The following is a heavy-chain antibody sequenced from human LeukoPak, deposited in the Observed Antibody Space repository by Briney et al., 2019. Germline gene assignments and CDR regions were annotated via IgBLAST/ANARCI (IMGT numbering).Heavy chain of an antibody. CDR3: ARRNLRAFDI. J-gene: IGHJ3*02. CDR2: IYTGGNT. Sequence: GGSLRLSCAASGFIVSSNYMNWVRQAPGKGLEWVSVIYTGGNTYYADSVKGRFTISRDNAKNTLYLQMSSLRVEDTAMYYCARRNLRAFDIWGQGTMVTVSS. V-gene: IGHV3-53*01. D-gene: IGHD1-14*01. CDR1: GFIVSSNY.